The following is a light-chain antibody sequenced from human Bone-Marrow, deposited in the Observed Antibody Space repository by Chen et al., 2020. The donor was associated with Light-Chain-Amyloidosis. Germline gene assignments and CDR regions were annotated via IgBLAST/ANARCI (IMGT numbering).Light chain of an antibody. V-gene: IGLV3-25*03. CDR2: KGT. CDR1: DLPTKY. Sequence: YELTQPTSVSVTQGQTARITCSGGDLPTKYAYWHQQKPGQAHVLVVHKGTERPSWIYERFSGTCSWTTGTFTISGVEAEDEADYHCQSGESSGTYEVIFGRESKLTVL. CDR3: QSGESSGTYEVI. J-gene: IGLJ2*01.